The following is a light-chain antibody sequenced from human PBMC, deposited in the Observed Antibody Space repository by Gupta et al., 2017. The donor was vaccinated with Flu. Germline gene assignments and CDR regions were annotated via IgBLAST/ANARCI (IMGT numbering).Light chain of an antibody. V-gene: IGKV2-30*01. CDR1: QSLVYSDGSTV. CDR3: MQGANWPVA. Sequence: DVVLPTSPLSLPVTLGRPASISCRSSQSLVYSDGSTVLHWFQQGPGQSPRRLMYLVSHRASGIPDRFTGSGSGTEFTLKISRVEAEDFGIYFCMQGANWPVAFGKGTKVEIK. CDR2: LVS. J-gene: IGKJ1*01.